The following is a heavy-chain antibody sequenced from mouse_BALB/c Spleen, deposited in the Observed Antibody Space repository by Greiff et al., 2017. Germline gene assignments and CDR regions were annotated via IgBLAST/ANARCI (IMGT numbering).Heavy chain of an antibody. D-gene: IGHD1-1*01. J-gene: IGHJ1*01. CDR3: ARYGSSPYWYFDV. V-gene: IGHV5-6-3*01. Sequence: EVQGVESGGGLVQPGGSLKLSCAASGFTFSSYGMSWVRQTPDKRLELVATINSNGGSTYYPDSVKGRFTISRDNAKNTLYLQMSSLKSEDTAMYYCARYGSSPYWYFDVWGAGTTVTVSS. CDR1: GFTFSSYG. CDR2: INSNGGST.